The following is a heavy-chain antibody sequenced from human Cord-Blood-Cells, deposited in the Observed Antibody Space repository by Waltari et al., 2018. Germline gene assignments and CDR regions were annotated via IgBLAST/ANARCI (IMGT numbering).Heavy chain of an antibody. V-gene: IGHV3-53*01. CDR1: GFTVGSHY. CDR2: IYSGGST. J-gene: IGHJ4*02. CDR3: SAGSSGWYDY. Sequence: EVQLVESGGGLIQPGGSLRLSCAASGFTVGSHYMHWVRQAPGKGLEWVSVIYSGGSTYYADSVKGRFTISRDNSKNTLYLQMNSLRAEDTAVYYCSAGSSGWYDYWGQGTLVTVSS. D-gene: IGHD6-19*01.